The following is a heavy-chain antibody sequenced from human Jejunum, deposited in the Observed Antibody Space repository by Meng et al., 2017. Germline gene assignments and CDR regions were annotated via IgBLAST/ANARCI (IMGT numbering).Heavy chain of an antibody. CDR3: ARGWKYAWFN. Sequence: QVQLQESGPGLVRPSGALSLTCAVSGGFSSIYWWSWLRQPPGKGLEWIGEMHQSGSSNYNPSLKSRRTMSVDESKNHFSLKLNSVTAADTAVYYCARGWKYAWFNWGQGTLVTVSS. CDR2: MHQSGSS. J-gene: IGHJ4*02. D-gene: IGHD1-7*01. CDR1: GGFSSIYW. V-gene: IGHV4-4*02.